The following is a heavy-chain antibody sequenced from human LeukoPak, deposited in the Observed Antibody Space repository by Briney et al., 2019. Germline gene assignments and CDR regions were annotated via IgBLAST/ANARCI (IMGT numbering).Heavy chain of an antibody. J-gene: IGHJ4*02. V-gene: IGHV1-2*02. CDR1: GYPFNNYD. CDR2: INPNSGGT. D-gene: IGHD2-2*01. Sequence: ASVKVSCKASGYPFNNYDINWVRQAPGQGLEWMGWINPNSGGTNYAQKFQGRVTMTRDTSISTAYMELSRLRSDDTAVYYCATPGRTQYFDYWGQGTLVTVSS. CDR3: ATPGRTQYFDY.